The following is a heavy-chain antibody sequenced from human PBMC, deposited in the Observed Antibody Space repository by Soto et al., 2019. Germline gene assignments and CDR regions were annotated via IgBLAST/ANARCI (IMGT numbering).Heavy chain of an antibody. D-gene: IGHD3-10*01. J-gene: IGHJ6*02. CDR3: ARLWFGESYYYYGMGV. CDR2: IYYSGST. CDR1: GGSISSGDYY. V-gene: IGHV4-30-4*01. Sequence: SETLSLTCTVSGGSISSGDYYWSWIRQPPGKGLEWIGYIYYSGSTYYNPSLKSRVTISVDTSKNQFSLKLSSVTAADTAVYYCARLWFGESYYYYGMGVWGQGTTVTVSS.